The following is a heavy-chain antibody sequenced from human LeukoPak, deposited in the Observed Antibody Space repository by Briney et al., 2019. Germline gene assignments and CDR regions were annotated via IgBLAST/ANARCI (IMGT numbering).Heavy chain of an antibody. V-gene: IGHV1-2*02. D-gene: IGHD3-22*01. Sequence: GASVKVSCKASGYTFTGHYMHWVRQAPGQGLEWMGWINPKNAGTNFAQRFQGRVTMTTDTSTSTAYMELRSLRSDDTAVYYCARSPKTNYDSSGYLFDYWGQGTLVTVSS. CDR2: INPKNAGT. J-gene: IGHJ4*02. CDR1: GYTFTGHY. CDR3: ARSPKTNYDSSGYLFDY.